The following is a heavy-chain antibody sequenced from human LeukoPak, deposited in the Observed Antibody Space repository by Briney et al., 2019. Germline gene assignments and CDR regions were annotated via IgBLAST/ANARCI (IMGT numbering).Heavy chain of an antibody. D-gene: IGHD3-3*01. J-gene: IGHJ4*02. Sequence: SETLSLTCTVSGGSIRSSSYYWGWIRQPPGKGLEWLGSIYYSGSTYYNPSLKSRVTISVDTSKNQFSLKLSSVTAADTAVYYCASWYYDFWSGYYDRGYWGQGTLVTVSS. CDR1: GGSIRSSSYY. CDR2: IYYSGST. CDR3: ASWYYDFWSGYYDRGY. V-gene: IGHV4-39*07.